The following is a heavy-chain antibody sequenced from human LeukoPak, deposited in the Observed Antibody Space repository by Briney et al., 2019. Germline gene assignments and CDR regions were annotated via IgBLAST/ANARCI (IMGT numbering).Heavy chain of an antibody. D-gene: IGHD3-3*01. CDR1: GGSIGSYY. J-gene: IGHJ4*02. CDR2: IYYSGST. Sequence: SETLSLTCTVSGGSIGSYYWSWIRQPPGKGLEWIGYIYYSGSTNYNPSLKSRVTISVDTSKNQFSLKLSSVTAADTAVYYCARVMSGYIYYFDYWGQGTLVTVSS. V-gene: IGHV4-59*01. CDR3: ARVMSGYIYYFDY.